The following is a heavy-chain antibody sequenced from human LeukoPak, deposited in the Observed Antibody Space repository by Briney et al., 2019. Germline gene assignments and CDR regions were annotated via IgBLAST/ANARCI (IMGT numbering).Heavy chain of an antibody. CDR2: IIPIFDTP. V-gene: IGHV1-69*01. CDR1: GGTFSTYA. J-gene: IGHJ4*02. Sequence: ASVKVSCKASGGTFSTYAINSVRQAPGQGLEWMGGIIPIFDTPNYAQKFQARVTITADESTSTAYLELSSLRSDDTALYYCARGPESASFYDTSGYPYYFDYWGQGTLVTVSS. D-gene: IGHD3-22*01. CDR3: ARGPESASFYDTSGYPYYFDY.